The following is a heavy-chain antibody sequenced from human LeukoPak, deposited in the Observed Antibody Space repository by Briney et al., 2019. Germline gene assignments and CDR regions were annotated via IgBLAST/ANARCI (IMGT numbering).Heavy chain of an antibody. J-gene: IGHJ6*03. CDR3: ARANGLGDYYYYYMDV. CDR1: GYTFTSYG. D-gene: IGHD3-10*01. V-gene: IGHV1-18*01. CDR2: ISAYNGNT. Sequence: ASVKVSCKASGYTFTSYGISWVRQAPGQGLEWMGWISAYNGNTNYAQKLQGRVTMTTDTSTSTAYMELRSLRSDDTAVYYCARANGLGDYYYYYMDVWGKGTTVTVSS.